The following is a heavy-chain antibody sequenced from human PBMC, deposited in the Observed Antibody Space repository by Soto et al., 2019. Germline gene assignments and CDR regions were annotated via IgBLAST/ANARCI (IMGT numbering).Heavy chain of an antibody. CDR1: GGSISSYY. CDR2: IYYSGST. J-gene: IGHJ4*02. V-gene: IGHV4-59*08. D-gene: IGHD6-13*01. Sequence: SETLSLTCTVSGGSISSYYWSWIRQPPGKGLEWIGYIYYSGSTNYNPSLKSRVTISVDTSKNQFSLKLSSVTAADTAVYYCARHIQAYSSSPIDYWGQGTLVTVS. CDR3: ARHIQAYSSSPIDY.